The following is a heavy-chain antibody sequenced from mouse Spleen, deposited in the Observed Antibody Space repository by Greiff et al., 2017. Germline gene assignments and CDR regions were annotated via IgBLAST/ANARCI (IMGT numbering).Heavy chain of an antibody. J-gene: IGHJ3*01. CDR1: GFTFSSYG. CDR3: ARQGYDYDTAY. Sequence: DVMLVESGGGLVKPGGSLKLSCAASGFTFSSYGMSWVRQTPEKRLEWVATISGGGSYTYYPDSVKGRFTISRDNAKNNLYLQMSSLRSEDTALYYCARQGYDYDTAYWGQGTLVTVSA. D-gene: IGHD2-4*01. CDR2: ISGGGSYT. V-gene: IGHV5-9-2*01.